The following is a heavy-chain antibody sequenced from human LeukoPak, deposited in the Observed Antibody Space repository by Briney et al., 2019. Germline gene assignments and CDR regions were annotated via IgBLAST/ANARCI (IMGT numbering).Heavy chain of an antibody. J-gene: IGHJ4*02. D-gene: IGHD6-13*01. CDR1: GGSISSYY. Sequence: SETLSLTCTVSGGSISSYYWSWIRQPPGKGLEWIGYIYYGGSTNYNPSLKSRVTISVDTSKNQFSLKLSSVTAADTAVYYCARAAAAARLFEDYWGQGTLVTVSS. CDR3: ARAAAAARLFEDY. CDR2: IYYGGST. V-gene: IGHV4-59*01.